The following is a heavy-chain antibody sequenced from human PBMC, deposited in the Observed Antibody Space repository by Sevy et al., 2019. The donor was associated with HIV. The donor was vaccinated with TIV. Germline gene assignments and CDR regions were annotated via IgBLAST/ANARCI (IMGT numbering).Heavy chain of an antibody. D-gene: IGHD3-22*01. Sequence: ASVKVSCKASGYTFTGYYMHWVRQAPGQGLEWMVWINPNSGGTNYAQKFQGRVTMTRDTSISTAYMELSRLRSDDTAVYYCASGNYYDSSGFALDYWGQGTLVTVSS. V-gene: IGHV1-2*02. CDR1: GYTFTGYY. CDR2: INPNSGGT. CDR3: ASGNYYDSSGFALDY. J-gene: IGHJ4*02.